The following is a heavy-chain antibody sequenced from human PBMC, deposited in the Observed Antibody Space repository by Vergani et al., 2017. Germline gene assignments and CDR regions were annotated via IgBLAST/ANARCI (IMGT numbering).Heavy chain of an antibody. J-gene: IGHJ6*02. CDR2: ISSSSSYI. CDR1: GFTFSSYS. D-gene: IGHD6-6*01. CDR3: ARDNSSSSGMDV. V-gene: IGHV3-21*01. Sequence: EVQLVESGGGLVKPGGSLRLSCAASGFTFSSYSMNWVRQAPGKGLEWVSSISSSSSYIYYADSVKGRFTISRDNAKNSLYLQMNSLRAEDTAVYYCARDNSSSSGMDVWGQGTTVTVSS.